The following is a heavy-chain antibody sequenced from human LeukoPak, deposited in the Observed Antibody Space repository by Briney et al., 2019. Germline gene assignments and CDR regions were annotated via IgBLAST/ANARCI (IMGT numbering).Heavy chain of an antibody. J-gene: IGHJ4*02. D-gene: IGHD3-22*01. V-gene: IGHV3-74*01. CDR2: INSDGSST. CDR3: ARAMIVVSNQFDY. Sequence: GGSLRLSCAASGFTFSSYWMHWVRQAPGKGLVWVSRINSDGSSTSYADSVKGRFTISRDNAKNTLYMQMNSLRAEDTAVYYCARAMIVVSNQFDYWGQGTLVTVSS. CDR1: GFTFSSYW.